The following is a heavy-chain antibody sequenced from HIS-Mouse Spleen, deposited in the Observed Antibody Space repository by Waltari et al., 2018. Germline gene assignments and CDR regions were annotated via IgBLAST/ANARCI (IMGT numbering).Heavy chain of an antibody. CDR3: ARDWRGTPGYSYDYGMDV. V-gene: IGHV4-31*03. CDR2: IYYSGST. Sequence: QVQLQESGPGLVKPSQTLSLTCTVPGGSISSGGYCWTWIRQHPGKGLEWIGYIYYSGSTYYNPSLKSRVTISVDTSKNQFSLKLSSVTAADTAVYYCARDWRGTPGYSYDYGMDVWGQGTTVTVSS. J-gene: IGHJ6*02. CDR1: GGSISSGGYC. D-gene: IGHD5-18*01.